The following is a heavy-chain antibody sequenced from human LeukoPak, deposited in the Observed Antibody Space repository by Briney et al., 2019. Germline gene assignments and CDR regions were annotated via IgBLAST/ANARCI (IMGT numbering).Heavy chain of an antibody. CDR1: GGPFSGYF. CDR3: ARRYYYNLGSFPFDF. J-gene: IGHJ4*02. CDR2: IHNSGTT. Sequence: SETLSLTCAVSGGPFSGYFWSWIRQSSGKALEWIGEIHNSGTTNYNPSLNSRVTISEDTSKNQFYLNLSSVTAADTAAYYCARRYYYNLGSFPFDFWGQGTLVTVSS. V-gene: IGHV4-34*01. D-gene: IGHD3-10*01.